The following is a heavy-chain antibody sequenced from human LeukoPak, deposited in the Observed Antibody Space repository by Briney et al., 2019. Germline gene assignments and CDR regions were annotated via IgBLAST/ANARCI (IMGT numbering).Heavy chain of an antibody. CDR1: GGTFSRYA. CDR2: IIPIFGTA. D-gene: IGHD3-10*01. J-gene: IGHJ4*02. V-gene: IGHV1-69*13. CDR3: ARVKVWVRGVMVRDYFDY. Sequence: GASVKVSCKASGGTFSRYAISWVRQAPGQGLEWMGGIIPIFGTANYAQKFQGRVTITADESTSTAYMELSSLRSEDTAVYYCARVKVWVRGVMVRDYFDYWGQGTLVTVSS.